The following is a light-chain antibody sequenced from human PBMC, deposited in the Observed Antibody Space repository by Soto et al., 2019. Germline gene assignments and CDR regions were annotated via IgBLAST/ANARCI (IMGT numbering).Light chain of an antibody. CDR3: QQYGDWPLT. V-gene: IGKV3-15*01. J-gene: IGKJ4*01. CDR2: ATS. CDR1: QSVGNN. Sequence: EIVVTQSPATLSVSPGERATLSCRASQSVGNNFAWYQQKPGQAPRLLIFATSNRATGVPARFSGSGSGTEFTLTLSSLQSEDFAVYYCQQYGDWPLTFGGGAKVEIE.